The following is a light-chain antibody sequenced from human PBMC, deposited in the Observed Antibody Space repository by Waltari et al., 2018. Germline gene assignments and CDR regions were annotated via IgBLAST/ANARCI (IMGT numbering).Light chain of an antibody. J-gene: IGLJ2*01. Sequence: QSALTQPPSVSGSPGQSVTISCTGTSSDVGSYNRVSWYQQPPGTAPKLIIYEVNNRPSRVPYRFSGSRSGNTASLTISGLQAEDEGDYYCASYTGGTTILFGGGTRLTVL. V-gene: IGLV2-18*02. CDR2: EVN. CDR3: ASYTGGTTIL. CDR1: SSDVGSYNR.